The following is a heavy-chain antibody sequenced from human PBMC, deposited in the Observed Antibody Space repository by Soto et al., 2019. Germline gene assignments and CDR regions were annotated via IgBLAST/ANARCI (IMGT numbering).Heavy chain of an antibody. CDR1: GFTFNIYG. J-gene: IGHJ4*02. V-gene: IGHV3-30*18. CDR2: ISYDGSNQ. Sequence: VGSLRLSCAASGFTFNIYGMHWVRQAPDKGLEWVALISYDGSNQYYADSVKGRFTISRDNSKNTLFLQTNSLRADDTAVYYCAKDQASGQGSFDSWGQGTLVTVSS. CDR3: AKDQASGQGSFDS.